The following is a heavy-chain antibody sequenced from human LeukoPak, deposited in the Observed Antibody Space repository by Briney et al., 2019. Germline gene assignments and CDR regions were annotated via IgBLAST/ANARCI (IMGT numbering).Heavy chain of an antibody. J-gene: IGHJ4*02. V-gene: IGHV3-23*01. CDR1: GFTFSSYA. D-gene: IGHD1-20*01. CDR2: IGGGGVDT. CDR3: AKDTPITGTTFDN. Sequence: PGGSLRLSCAASGFTFSSYAMSWVRQAPGKGLEWVSSIGGGGVDTYYADSVKGRFTISRDNSKNTLYLQTNDMRVEYTAIYSHAKDTPITGTTFDNWGRGSLVTVSS.